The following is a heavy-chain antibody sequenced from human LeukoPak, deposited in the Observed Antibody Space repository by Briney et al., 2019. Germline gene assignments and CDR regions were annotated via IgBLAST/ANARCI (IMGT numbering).Heavy chain of an antibody. D-gene: IGHD1-7*01. CDR2: IDPSDSYT. CDR3: ARAIAPYNWNYVWFDP. J-gene: IGHJ5*02. V-gene: IGHV5-10-1*01. CDR1: GYSFTTYW. Sequence: GESLKISCKASGYSFTTYWISWVRQMPGKGLEWMGRIDPSDSYTNYSPSFQGHVTISADKSISTAYLQWSSLKASDTAIYYCARAIAPYNWNYVWFDPWGQGTLVTVSS.